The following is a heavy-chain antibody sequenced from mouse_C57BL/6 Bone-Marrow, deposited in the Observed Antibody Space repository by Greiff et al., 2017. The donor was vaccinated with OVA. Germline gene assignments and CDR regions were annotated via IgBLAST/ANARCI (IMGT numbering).Heavy chain of an antibody. CDR3: ARGGLGSTPLAY. CDR1: GYAFSSSW. CDR2: IYPGDGDT. Sequence: QVQLQQSGPELVKPGASVKISCKASGYAFSSSWMNWVKQRPGKGLEWIGRIYPGDGDTNYNGKFKGKATLTADKSSSTAYMQLSSLTSEDSAVYFCARGGLGSTPLAYWGQGTLVTVSA. D-gene: IGHD1-1*01. J-gene: IGHJ3*01. V-gene: IGHV1-82*01.